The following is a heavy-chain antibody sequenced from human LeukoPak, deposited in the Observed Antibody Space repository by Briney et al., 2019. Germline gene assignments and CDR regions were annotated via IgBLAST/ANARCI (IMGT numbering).Heavy chain of an antibody. CDR1: GFTFSSYS. D-gene: IGHD4-17*01. CDR2: ISSSSSYI. Sequence: GGSLRLFCAASGFTFSSYSMNWVRQAPGKGLEWVSSISSSSSYIYYADSVKGRFTIYRDNAKNTLYLQRNSLRAEDTAVYYCAKDERGYGDYWVELDYWGQGTLVTVSS. J-gene: IGHJ4*02. CDR3: AKDERGYGDYWVELDY. V-gene: IGHV3-21*04.